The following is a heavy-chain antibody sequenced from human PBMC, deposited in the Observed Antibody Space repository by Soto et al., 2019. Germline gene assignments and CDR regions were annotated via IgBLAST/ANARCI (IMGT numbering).Heavy chain of an antibody. Sequence: SETLSLTCAVSGGSISSSNWWRWGRQPPGKGLEWSGEIYHSGSTNYNPSLQSRVTISVDKSKNQFSLNLSSVTAADTAVYYCARSPSSSWYHPIYYWGQGTLVT. D-gene: IGHD6-13*01. CDR1: GGSISSSNW. CDR3: ARSPSSSWYHPIYY. J-gene: IGHJ4*02. CDR2: IYHSGST. V-gene: IGHV4-4*02.